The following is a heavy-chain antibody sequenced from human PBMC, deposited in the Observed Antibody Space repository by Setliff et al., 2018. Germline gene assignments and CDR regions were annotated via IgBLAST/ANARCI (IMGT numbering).Heavy chain of an antibody. CDR3: ARDNYVWGSYRSPSFYYGMDV. CDR2: IYYSGHT. V-gene: IGHV4-39*07. CDR1: GGSISSSSYY. D-gene: IGHD3-16*02. Sequence: SETLSLTCTVSGGSISSSSYYWGWIRQPPGKGLEWIGSIYYSGHTYYNPSLKSRVTISVDTSKNQFSLKLSSVTAADTAVYYCARDNYVWGSYRSPSFYYGMDVWGQGTTVTVSS. J-gene: IGHJ6*02.